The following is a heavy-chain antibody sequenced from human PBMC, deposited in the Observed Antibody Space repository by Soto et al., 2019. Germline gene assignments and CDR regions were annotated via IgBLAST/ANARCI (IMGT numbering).Heavy chain of an antibody. CDR2: IYYSGST. CDR1: DGSRGSRSCY. V-gene: IGHV4-39*01. Sequence: EPMCVRSSVADGSRGSRSCYCGWNRKPPGKGLEWIGSIYYSGSTYYNPSLKSRVTISVDTSKNQFSLKLSSVTAADTAVYYCAILKTYYYDSSGYYFDYWGQGTLVTVSS. D-gene: IGHD3-22*01. CDR3: AILKTYYYDSSGYYFDY. J-gene: IGHJ4*02.